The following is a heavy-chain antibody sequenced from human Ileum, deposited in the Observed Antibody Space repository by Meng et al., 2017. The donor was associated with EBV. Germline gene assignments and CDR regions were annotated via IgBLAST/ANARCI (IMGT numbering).Heavy chain of an antibody. CDR2: INTDTSNP. V-gene: IGHV7-4-1*01. J-gene: IGHJ4*02. Sequence: GQLGQSGSDLKPPGGSVKVSCKASGYTFTRRAIHWVRQAPGQGLEWMGWINTDTSNPTYAQGLTGRFVFSLDTSVSTAYLQIGSLMAEDTAVYYCARGEGGYCSTTTCYLGTWGQGTLVTVSS. CDR3: ARGEGGYCSTTTCYLGT. D-gene: IGHD2-2*01. CDR1: GYTFTRRA.